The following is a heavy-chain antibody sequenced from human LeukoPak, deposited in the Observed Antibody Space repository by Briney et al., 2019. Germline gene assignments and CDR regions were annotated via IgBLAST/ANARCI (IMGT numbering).Heavy chain of an antibody. D-gene: IGHD3-10*01. CDR3: ARVLGVVMVRGVRYYYYYMDV. CDR2: IYHSGST. V-gene: IGHV4-4*02. CDR1: GGSISSSNW. J-gene: IGHJ6*03. Sequence: PSGTLSLTCAVSGGSISSSNWWSWVRQPPGKGLEWIGEIYHSGSTNYNPSLKSRVTISVDTSKNQFSLKLSSVTAADTAVYYCARVLGVVMVRGVRYYYYYMDVWGKGTTVTISS.